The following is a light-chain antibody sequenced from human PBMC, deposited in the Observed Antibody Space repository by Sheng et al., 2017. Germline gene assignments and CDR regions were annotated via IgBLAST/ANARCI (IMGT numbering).Light chain of an antibody. CDR1: SSDIGAGYD. CDR3: QSYDSSLNTWV. V-gene: IGLV1-40*01. CDR2: GNR. J-gene: IGLJ3*02. Sequence: QSVLTQPPSVSGAPGQRVTISCTGSSSDIGAGYDAHWYQQFPGRAPKLLIYGNRNRPSGVPDRFSAPSLAPQPSLAITGLQAEDEADYYCQSYDSSLNTWVFGGGTKLTVL.